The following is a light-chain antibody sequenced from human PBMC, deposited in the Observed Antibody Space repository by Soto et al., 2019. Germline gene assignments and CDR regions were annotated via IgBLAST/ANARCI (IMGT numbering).Light chain of an antibody. V-gene: IGKV1-39*01. CDR1: QNINSR. CDR3: QQTYRSWT. CDR2: AAS. Sequence: DLQMTQSPSSLPASVGDRVTITCRASQNINSRLNWYQQKPGKAPRLLIYAASSLESGVPSRFRGSAFGTEFTLTISSLQPEDFATYYCQQTYRSWTFGQGTKVEVK. J-gene: IGKJ1*01.